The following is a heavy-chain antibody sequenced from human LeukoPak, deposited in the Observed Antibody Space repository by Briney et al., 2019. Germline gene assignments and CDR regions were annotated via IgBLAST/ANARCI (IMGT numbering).Heavy chain of an antibody. CDR2: INHSGST. CDR1: GGSFSGYY. J-gene: IGHJ4*02. CDR3: ARHIPDLFGELLSNYFDY. V-gene: IGHV4-34*01. D-gene: IGHD3-10*02. Sequence: SETLSLTCAVYGGSFSGYYWSWIRQPPGKGLEWIGEINHSGSTNYNPSLKSRVTISIDTSKNQFSLKLSSVTAADTAVYYCARHIPDLFGELLSNYFDYWGQGTLVTVSS.